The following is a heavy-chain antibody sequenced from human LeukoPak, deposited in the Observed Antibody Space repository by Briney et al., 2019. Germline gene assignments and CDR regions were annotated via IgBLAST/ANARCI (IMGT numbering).Heavy chain of an antibody. CDR2: IIHSGST. CDR1: GGSFSGYY. Sequence: SETLSLTCAVYGGSFSGYYWTLIRQSPGMGLEWIGEIIHSGSTDYNPSLTSRVTISVDTSKNQFSLELSSVTAADTAVYYCARGILVTVYAAFDYWGQGTLVTVSS. J-gene: IGHJ4*02. V-gene: IGHV4-34*01. CDR3: ARGILVTVYAAFDY. D-gene: IGHD2-8*01.